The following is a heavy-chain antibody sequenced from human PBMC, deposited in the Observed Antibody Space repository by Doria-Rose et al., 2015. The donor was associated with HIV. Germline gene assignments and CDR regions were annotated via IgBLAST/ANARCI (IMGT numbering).Heavy chain of an antibody. CDR1: GVSLSSPGMG. J-gene: IGHJ4*02. D-gene: IGHD6-13*01. Sequence: TLKEYGPVLVKPTETLTLTCTVSGVSLSSPGMGVSWIRQPPGKALEWLANLFTDDERSYTTSLKSRLTISRCTSKCQLVLTMTDMDPVDTATYYCARIKSSRWYHKVYFDLWGQGTLVIVSA. CDR2: LFTDDER. CDR3: ARIKSSRWYHKVYFDL. V-gene: IGHV2-26*01.